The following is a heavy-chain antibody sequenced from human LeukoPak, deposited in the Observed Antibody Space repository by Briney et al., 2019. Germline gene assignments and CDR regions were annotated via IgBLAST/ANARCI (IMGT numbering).Heavy chain of an antibody. Sequence: ASVKVSCKASGYTFTGYYMHWARQAPGQGLEWMGWINPNSGGTNYAQKFQGRVTMTRDTSISTAYMELSRLRSDDTAVYYCARDLGVLMVYDRPYYFDYWGQGTLVTVSS. CDR1: GYTFTGYY. CDR3: ARDLGVLMVYDRPYYFDY. CDR2: INPNSGGT. D-gene: IGHD2-8*01. V-gene: IGHV1-2*02. J-gene: IGHJ4*02.